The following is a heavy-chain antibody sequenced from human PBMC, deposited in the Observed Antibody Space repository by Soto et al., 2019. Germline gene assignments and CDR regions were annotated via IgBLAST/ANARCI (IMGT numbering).Heavy chain of an antibody. D-gene: IGHD1-1*01. CDR3: ARRYSSAFDI. Sequence: SETLSLTCAVSGGSISSGGYSWTWIRQPPGKGLEWIGYIYHTGTTYYNMSLKSRVTISVDTSKNQFSLKLSSVTAADTAVYYCARRYSSAFDIWGQGTMVT. CDR2: IYHTGTT. CDR1: GGSISSGGYS. V-gene: IGHV4-30-2*01. J-gene: IGHJ3*02.